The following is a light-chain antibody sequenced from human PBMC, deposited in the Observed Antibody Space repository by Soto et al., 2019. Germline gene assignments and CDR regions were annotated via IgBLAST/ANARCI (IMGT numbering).Light chain of an antibody. CDR3: MQGLQPPLT. J-gene: IGKJ4*01. CDR1: QSLLFNNEYTY. Sequence: DIVMTQSPLSLPVTPGEPASMSCRSSQSLLFNNEYTYLGWYVQKPGQSPQLLIYLVSNRDPGVPDRFSGSASGTNFTLKISRVEAEDVGVYYCMQGLQPPLTFGGGTRVEIK. CDR2: LVS. V-gene: IGKV2-28*01.